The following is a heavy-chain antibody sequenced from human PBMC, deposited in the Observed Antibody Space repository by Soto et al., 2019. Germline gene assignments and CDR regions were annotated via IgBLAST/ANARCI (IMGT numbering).Heavy chain of an antibody. V-gene: IGHV1-2*04. D-gene: IGHD1-26*01. J-gene: IGHJ4*02. CDR1: GYTFTGYY. CDR2: INPNSGGA. Sequence: ASVKVSCKASGYTFTGYYMHWVRQAPGQGLEWVGWINPNSGGANYAQKFQGWVTMTRDTSISTAYMELSRLRSDDTAVYYCARALVGATPGYDYWGQGTLVTVSS. CDR3: ARALVGATPGYDY.